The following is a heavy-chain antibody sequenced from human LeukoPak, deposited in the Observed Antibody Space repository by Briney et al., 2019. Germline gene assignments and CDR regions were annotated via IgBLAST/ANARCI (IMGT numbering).Heavy chain of an antibody. V-gene: IGHV4-59*01. Sequence: SETLSLTCSVSGGSISSYYWNWIRQPPGKGLEWVGYIYYTGSTNYNPSLKSRVTISVETSKNQFSLSLTSVTAADTAVYYCARTRGAAVNFDYWGQGTLVTVSS. CDR3: ARTRGAAVNFDY. CDR2: IYYTGST. D-gene: IGHD6-13*01. J-gene: IGHJ4*02. CDR1: GGSISSYY.